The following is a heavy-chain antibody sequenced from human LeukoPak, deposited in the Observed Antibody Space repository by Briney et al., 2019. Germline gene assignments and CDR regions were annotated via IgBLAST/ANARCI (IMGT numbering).Heavy chain of an antibody. CDR3: ARSPVRIAAPGRAFDY. CDR1: RHTFTAHS. D-gene: IGHD6-13*01. V-gene: IGHV1-2*02. J-gene: IGHJ4*02. CDR2: LNPNSGGT. Sequence: ASVKVSCKDSRHTFTAHSMHPLRQAPGQGLERMGWLNPNSGGTNYAQKFQGRVTMTRDTSISTAYMELSRLGSDDTAVYYCARSPVRIAAPGRAFDYWGQGTLVTVSS.